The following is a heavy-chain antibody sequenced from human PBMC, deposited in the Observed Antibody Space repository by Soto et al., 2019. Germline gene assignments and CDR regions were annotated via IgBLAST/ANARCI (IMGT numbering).Heavy chain of an antibody. Sequence: QVQLVQSGAEVKKPGASVKVSCKASGYTFTGYYMHWVRQAPGQGLEWMGWINPNSGNTGYAQKFQGRVTMTRNTSISTAYMELSSLRSEDTAVYYCARSLEGSYYYYGMDVWGQGTTVTVSS. V-gene: IGHV1-8*02. J-gene: IGHJ6*02. CDR1: GYTFTGYY. CDR2: INPNSGNT. CDR3: ARSLEGSYYYYGMDV.